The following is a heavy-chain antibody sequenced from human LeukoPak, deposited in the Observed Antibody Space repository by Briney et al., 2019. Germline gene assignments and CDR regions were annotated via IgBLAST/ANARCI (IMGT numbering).Heavy chain of an antibody. J-gene: IGHJ3*02. V-gene: IGHV1-18*01. Sequence: GASVKVSCKASGYTFTSYGISWVRQAPGQGLEWMGWISAYNGNTNYAQKFQGRVTITADESTSTAYMELSSLRSEDTAVYYCAREIRRVDVIWGQGTMVTVSS. D-gene: IGHD3-3*01. CDR3: AREIRRVDVI. CDR1: GYTFTSYG. CDR2: ISAYNGNT.